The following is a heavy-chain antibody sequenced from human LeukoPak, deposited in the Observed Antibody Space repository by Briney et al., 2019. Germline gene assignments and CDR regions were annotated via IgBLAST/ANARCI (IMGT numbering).Heavy chain of an antibody. J-gene: IGHJ4*02. CDR3: AKGPYDFWSGLLDY. D-gene: IGHD3-3*01. CDR1: GFTFSSYG. Sequence: PGGSLRLSCAASGFTFSSYGMHWVRQAPGKGLEWAAFIRYDGSNKYYADSVKGRFTISRDNSKNTLYLQMNSLRAEDTAVYYCAKGPYDFWSGLLDYWGQGTLVTVSS. CDR2: IRYDGSNK. V-gene: IGHV3-30*02.